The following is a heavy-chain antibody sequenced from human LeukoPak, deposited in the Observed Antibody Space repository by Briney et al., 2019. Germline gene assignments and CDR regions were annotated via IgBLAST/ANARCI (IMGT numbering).Heavy chain of an antibody. V-gene: IGHV4-39*07. CDR1: GGSISSSSYY. D-gene: IGHD1-26*01. CDR2: IYYSGST. Sequence: KPSETLSLTCTVSGGSISSSSYYWGWIRQPPGKGLEWIGSIYYSGSTYYNPSLKSRVTISVDTSKNQFSLKLSSVTVADTAIYYCARGQGATVPQVGKNWFDPWGQGTRVTVSS. CDR3: ARGQGATVPQVGKNWFDP. J-gene: IGHJ5*02.